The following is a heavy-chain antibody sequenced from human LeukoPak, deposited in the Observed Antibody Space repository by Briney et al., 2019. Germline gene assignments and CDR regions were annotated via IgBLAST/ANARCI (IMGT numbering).Heavy chain of an antibody. CDR3: TRDAGTRLKYSFGYGDY. D-gene: IGHD5-18*01. CDR1: GFTFVNYG. Sequence: GGSLRLSCTASGFTFVNYGMSWVRQAPGKGLEWVSYISASGVTIYYADAVKGRFTISRDNAKSSLYLQMNSLRAEDTAVYYCTRDAGTRLKYSFGYGDYWGQGALVTVSA. CDR2: ISASGVTI. V-gene: IGHV3-48*04. J-gene: IGHJ4*02.